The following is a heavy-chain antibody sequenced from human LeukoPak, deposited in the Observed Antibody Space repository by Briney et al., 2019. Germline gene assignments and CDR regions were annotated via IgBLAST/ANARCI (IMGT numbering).Heavy chain of an antibody. CDR1: GYTLTELS. CDR2: FDPEDGET. Sequence: ASVKVSCKVSGYTLTELSMHWVRQAPGKGLEWMGGFDPEDGETIYAQKFQGRVTMTEDTSTDTAYMELSSLRSEDTAVYYCAVYPPRLGELSMSLSDAFDIWGQGTMVTVSS. CDR3: AVYPPRLGELSMSLSDAFDI. J-gene: IGHJ3*02. D-gene: IGHD3-16*02. V-gene: IGHV1-24*01.